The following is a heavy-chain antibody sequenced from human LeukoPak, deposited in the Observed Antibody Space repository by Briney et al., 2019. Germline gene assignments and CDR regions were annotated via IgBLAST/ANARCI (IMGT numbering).Heavy chain of an antibody. CDR1: GGSFSGYY. CDR2: INHSGST. Sequence: PSETLSLTCAVSGGSFSGYYWSWIRQPPGKGLEWIGEINHSGSTNYNPSLKSRVTISVDTSKNQFSLKLSSVTAADTAVYYCARARRGGRGYFQHWGQGTLVTVSS. CDR3: ARARRGGRGYFQH. D-gene: IGHD3-10*01. J-gene: IGHJ1*01. V-gene: IGHV4-34*01.